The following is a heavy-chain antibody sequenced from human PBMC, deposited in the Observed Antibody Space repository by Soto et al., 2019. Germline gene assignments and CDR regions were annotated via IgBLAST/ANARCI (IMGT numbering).Heavy chain of an antibody. J-gene: IGHJ4*02. CDR3: ARSPQDVQWLVRFDY. CDR1: GFTFSSYS. V-gene: IGHV3-21*01. CDR2: ISSSSSYI. D-gene: IGHD6-19*01. Sequence: GSLRLSCAASGFTFSSYSMNWVRQAPGKGLEWVSSISSSSSYIYYADSVKGRFTISRDNAKNSLYLQMNSLRAEDTAVYYCARSPQDVQWLVRFDYWGQGTLVTVSS.